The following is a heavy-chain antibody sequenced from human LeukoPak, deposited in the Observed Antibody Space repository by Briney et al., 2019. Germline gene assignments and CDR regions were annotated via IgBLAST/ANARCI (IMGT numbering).Heavy chain of an antibody. CDR2: IYHSGST. CDR3: ARGEYSSSSGDY. CDR1: GGSISSSSYY. J-gene: IGHJ4*02. V-gene: IGHV4-30-2*01. D-gene: IGHD6-6*01. Sequence: SETLSLTCTVSGGSISSSSYYWSWIRQPPGKGLEWIGYIYHSGSTYYNPSLKSRVTISVDRSKNQFSLKLSSVTAADTAVYYCARGEYSSSSGDYWGQGTLVTVSS.